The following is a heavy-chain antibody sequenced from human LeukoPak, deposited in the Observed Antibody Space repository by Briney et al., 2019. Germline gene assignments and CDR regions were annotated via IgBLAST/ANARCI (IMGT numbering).Heavy chain of an antibody. CDR3: ARVKAAAGLIDY. J-gene: IGHJ4*02. D-gene: IGHD6-13*01. CDR1: GYSISSGYY. V-gene: IGHV4-38-2*01. Sequence: SETLSLTCAVSGYSISSGYYWGWIRQPPGKGLEWIGSIYHSGSTYYNPSLKSRVTISVDTSKNQFSLKLSSVTAADTAVYYCARVKAAAGLIDYWGQGTLVTVSS. CDR2: IYHSGST.